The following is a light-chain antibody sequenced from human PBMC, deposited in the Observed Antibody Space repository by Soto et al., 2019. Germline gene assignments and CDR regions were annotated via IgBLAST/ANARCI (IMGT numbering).Light chain of an antibody. J-gene: IGLJ3*02. CDR2: EVT. Sequence: QSALTQPPSASGSPGQSLTISCTGTSSDVGAYNYVSWYQQHPGKAPKLMIYEVTERPSGVPDRFSGSKSGNTASLTVSGLQAEDEAHYYCSSYAGSNNLVFGGGTKVTVL. CDR1: SSDVGAYNY. V-gene: IGLV2-8*01. CDR3: SSYAGSNNLV.